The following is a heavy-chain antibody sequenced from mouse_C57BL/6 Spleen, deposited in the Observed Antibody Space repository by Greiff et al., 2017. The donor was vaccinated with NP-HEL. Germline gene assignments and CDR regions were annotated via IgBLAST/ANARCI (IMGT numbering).Heavy chain of an antibody. CDR3: ARRWLPQEGYYFDY. CDR2: IYPRSGTT. V-gene: IGHV1-81*01. Sequence: VKVVESGAELARPGASVKLSCKASGYTFTSYGISWVKQRTGQGLEWIGEIYPRSGTTYYNEKFKGKATLTADKSSSTAYMELRSLTSEDAAVYFGARRWLPQEGYYFDYWGQGTTLTVSS. D-gene: IGHD2-3*01. CDR1: GYTFTSYG. J-gene: IGHJ2*01.